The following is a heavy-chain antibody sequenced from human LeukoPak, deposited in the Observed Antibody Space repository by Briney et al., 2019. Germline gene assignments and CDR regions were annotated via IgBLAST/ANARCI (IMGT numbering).Heavy chain of an antibody. CDR2: IYYSGST. CDR1: GFTFSSYG. V-gene: IGHV4-38-2*02. Sequence: GSLRLSCAASGFTFSSYGMHWVRQAPGKGLEWIGSIYYSGSTYYNPSLKSRVTISVDTSKNQFSLKLSSVTAADTAVYYCAREGFDAFDIWGQGTMVTVSS. CDR3: AREGFDAFDI. J-gene: IGHJ3*02.